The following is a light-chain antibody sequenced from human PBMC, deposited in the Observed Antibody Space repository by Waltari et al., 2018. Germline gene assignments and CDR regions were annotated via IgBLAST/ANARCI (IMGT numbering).Light chain of an antibody. CDR3: QQYNDWPRT. CDR2: GAS. CDR1: QSVSGN. V-gene: IGKV3-15*01. J-gene: IGKJ1*01. Sequence: EIVMTQSPATLSVSPGERATLSCRASQSVSGNLAWYQQRPGQAPRLLIYGASTTATGIPARFSATASGTEFTLTISSLQSADIAVYYCQQYNDWPRTFGQGTKVQI.